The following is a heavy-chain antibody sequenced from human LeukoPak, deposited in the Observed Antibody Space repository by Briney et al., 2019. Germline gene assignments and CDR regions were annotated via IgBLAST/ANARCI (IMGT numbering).Heavy chain of an antibody. D-gene: IGHD4-17*01. Sequence: GGSLRLSCAASGFTFSSYGMSWVRQAPGKGLEWVSAISGSGGSTYYADSVKGRFTISRDNSKNTLYLQMNSLRAEDTAVYYCAKVSYGDYHYFDYWGQGTLVTVSS. CDR2: ISGSGGST. CDR3: AKVSYGDYHYFDY. V-gene: IGHV3-23*01. CDR1: GFTFSSYG. J-gene: IGHJ4*02.